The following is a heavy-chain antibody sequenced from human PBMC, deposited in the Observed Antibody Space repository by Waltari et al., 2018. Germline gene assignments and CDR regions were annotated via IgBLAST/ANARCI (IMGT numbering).Heavy chain of an antibody. CDR1: GFSFSSYA. J-gene: IGHJ4*02. Sequence: QVQLVESGGGVVQPGRSLRLSCADSGFSFSSYAMHWVRQAPGKGLGWVAVISYDGSNKYYADSVKGRFTISRDNSKNTLYLQMNSLRAEDTAVYYCARGGVTDYWGQGTLVTVSS. CDR3: ARGGVTDY. V-gene: IGHV3-30-3*01. D-gene: IGHD2-21*02. CDR2: ISYDGSNK.